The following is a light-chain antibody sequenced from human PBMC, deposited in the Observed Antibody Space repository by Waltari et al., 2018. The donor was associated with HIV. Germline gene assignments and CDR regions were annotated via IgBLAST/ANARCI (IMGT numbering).Light chain of an antibody. CDR3: SPYTGSGVF. Sequence: QSALTQPASVSGSPGQSITISSTGTRCDVGGSRYVSWYQQHPGKAPKPIIHHAITRPSGVSNRFSGSKPGDTAALTISGLQAEDEAVYFSSPYTGSGVFFGGGSRLAVL. CDR1: RCDVGGSRY. V-gene: IGLV2-14*03. CDR2: HAI. J-gene: IGLJ2*01.